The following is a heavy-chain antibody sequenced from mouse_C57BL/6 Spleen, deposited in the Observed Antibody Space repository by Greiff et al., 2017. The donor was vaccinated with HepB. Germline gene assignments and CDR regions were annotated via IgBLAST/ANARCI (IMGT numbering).Heavy chain of an antibody. CDR3: ARSAHYYGSSLFAY. J-gene: IGHJ3*01. CDR1: GYTFTSYW. D-gene: IGHD1-1*01. Sequence: QVQLQQPGAELVMPGASVKLSCKASGYTFTSYWMHWVKQRPGQGLEWIGEIDPSDSYTNYNQKFKGKSTLTVDKSSSTAYMQLSSLTSEDSAVYYCARSAHYYGSSLFAYWGQGTLVTVSA. V-gene: IGHV1-69*01. CDR2: IDPSDSYT.